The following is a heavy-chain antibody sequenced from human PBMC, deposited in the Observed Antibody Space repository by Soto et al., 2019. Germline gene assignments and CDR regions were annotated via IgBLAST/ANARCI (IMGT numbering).Heavy chain of an antibody. V-gene: IGHV3-21*01. CDR2: ISSSSSYI. D-gene: IGHD2-2*01. J-gene: IGHJ4*02. CDR3: AREWGYCSSTSCPTPFDY. Sequence: GGSLRLSCAASGFTFSSYSMNWVRQAPGKGLEWVSSISSSSSYIYYADSVKGRFTISRDNAKNSLYLQMNSLRAEDTAVYYCAREWGYCSSTSCPTPFDYWGQGTLVTVSS. CDR1: GFTFSSYS.